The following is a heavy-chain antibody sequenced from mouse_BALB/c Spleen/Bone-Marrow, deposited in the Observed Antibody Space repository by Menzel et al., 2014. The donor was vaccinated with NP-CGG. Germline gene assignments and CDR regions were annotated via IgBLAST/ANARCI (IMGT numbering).Heavy chain of an antibody. Sequence: VKVVESGVELVKPGASVKLSCKASGNTFTSYDINWVRQRPEQGLEWIGWIFPGDSTTKYDEKFKGKATLSTDKSSSTVRMQLSRLTSEDSAVYFCVRSRLRDWYFDVWGAGTTVTISS. CDR1: GNTFTSYD. CDR3: VRSRLRDWYFDV. D-gene: IGHD1-2*01. J-gene: IGHJ1*01. V-gene: IGHV1S56*01. CDR2: IFPGDSTT.